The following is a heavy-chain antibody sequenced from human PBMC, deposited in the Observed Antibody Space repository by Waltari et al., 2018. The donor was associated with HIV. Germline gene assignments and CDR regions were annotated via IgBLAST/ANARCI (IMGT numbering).Heavy chain of an antibody. CDR3: ARMYYGSWFTMADYGLDV. J-gene: IGHJ6*02. CDR2: IDPDSGLA. Sequence: QVQLVQSGAEVKKPGASVTVSCKASGYTFSGHYIHWVRQPLGQGLEWLGRIDPDSGLANYAQTFQGRVTMTRAKSIGTVYLKLSGLRSDDTALYYCARMYYGSWFTMADYGLDVWGQGTTVTVSS. V-gene: IGHV1-2*06. D-gene: IGHD3-10*01. CDR1: GYTFSGHY.